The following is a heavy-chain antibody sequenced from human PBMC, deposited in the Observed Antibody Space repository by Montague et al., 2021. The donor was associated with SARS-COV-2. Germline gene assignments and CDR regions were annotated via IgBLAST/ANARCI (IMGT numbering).Heavy chain of an antibody. Sequence: TLYLTCTVSGGSISSGSYSWSWIRQGPGKGLEWIGNIYYSGSAYYSPSLRSRATLSVDTSKNQFSLNLSSVTAADTAVYYCARVDAASGTPYCDYWGQGTLVTVSS. D-gene: IGHD6-13*01. V-gene: IGHV4-31*03. CDR1: GGSISSGSYS. CDR3: ARVDAASGTPYCDY. J-gene: IGHJ4*02. CDR2: IYYSGSA.